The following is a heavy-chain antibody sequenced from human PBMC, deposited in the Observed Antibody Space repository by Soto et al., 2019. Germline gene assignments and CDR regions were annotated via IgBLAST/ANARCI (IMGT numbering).Heavy chain of an antibody. V-gene: IGHV4-59*08. CDR3: ASHVNFALAGTGFYS. J-gene: IGHJ4*02. CDR2: IYNIGST. Sequence: SETLSLTCTVSGVSISGYYWSWLRQPPGKGLEWIGYIYNIGSTNYNPSLRSRVTMSIDTSQEQFSLKLSSVTATDTAVYYCASHVNFALAGTGFYSRARGTPVPVS. CDR1: GVSISGYY. D-gene: IGHD6-19*01.